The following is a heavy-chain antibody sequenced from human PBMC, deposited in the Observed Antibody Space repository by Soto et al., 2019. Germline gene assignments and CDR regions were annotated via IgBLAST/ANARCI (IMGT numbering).Heavy chain of an antibody. J-gene: IGHJ4*02. CDR2: INVANGNT. CDR3: ARRGLPSTIGGAAWAYLDH. Sequence: ASVKVSCKASGYDFSSYPINWVRQAPGQRPEWVGWINVANGNTQYSRKVQDRITITRDTSAATVYMLLSSLRSEDTAVYFCARRGLPSTIGGAAWAYLDHWGQGTLVTVSS. V-gene: IGHV1-3*01. CDR1: GYDFSSYP. D-gene: IGHD1-26*01.